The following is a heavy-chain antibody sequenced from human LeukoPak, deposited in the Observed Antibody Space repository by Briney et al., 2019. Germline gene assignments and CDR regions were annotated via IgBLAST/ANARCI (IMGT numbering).Heavy chain of an antibody. J-gene: IGHJ4*02. CDR3: AKEMVVAAALDY. CDR2: IRSTVYGATT. V-gene: IGHV3-49*04. CDR1: GFTFGHYA. Sequence: GGSLRLSCTTSGFTFGHYAVSWVRQAPGKGLEWVAFIRSTVYGATTEYAASVKGRFTISRDNSKNSLYLQMNSLRTEDTALYYCAKEMVVAAALDYWGQGTRVTVSS. D-gene: IGHD2-15*01.